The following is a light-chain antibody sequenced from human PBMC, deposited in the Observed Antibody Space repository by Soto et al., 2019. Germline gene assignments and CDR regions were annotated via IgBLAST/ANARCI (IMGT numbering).Light chain of an antibody. CDR1: QTIIRR. J-gene: IGKJ1*01. V-gene: IGKV1-5*01. CDR3: QHYNSYSEA. Sequence: GDRFTIPCRASQTIIRRLAWYQQKPVRAPKLLIYDASILESGVPSRFSGSGSGTEFTLTISSLQPDDFATYYCQHYNSYSEAFGQGSKVDI. CDR2: DAS.